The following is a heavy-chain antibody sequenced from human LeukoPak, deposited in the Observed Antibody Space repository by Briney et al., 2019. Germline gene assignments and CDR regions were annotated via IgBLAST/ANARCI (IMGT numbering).Heavy chain of an antibody. CDR3: ARVVDTELLWFGESAWSDY. Sequence: ASVKVSCKASGYTSTSYGISWVRQAPGQGLEWMGWISAYNGNTNYAQKLQGRVTMTTDTSTSTAYMELRSLRSDDTAVYYCARVVDTELLWFGESAWSDYWGQGTLVTVSS. V-gene: IGHV1-18*01. CDR2: ISAYNGNT. J-gene: IGHJ4*02. D-gene: IGHD3-10*01. CDR1: GYTSTSYG.